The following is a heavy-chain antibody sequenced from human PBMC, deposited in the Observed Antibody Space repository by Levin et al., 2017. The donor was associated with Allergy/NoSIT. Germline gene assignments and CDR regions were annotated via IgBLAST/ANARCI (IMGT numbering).Heavy chain of an antibody. CDR1: GFTFSTYT. CDR3: AKDAGRGSSSWYSVFDY. D-gene: IGHD6-13*01. V-gene: IGHV3-23*01. J-gene: IGHJ4*02. CDR2: ISGGGGST. Sequence: PGESLKISCAASGFTFSTYTMTWVRQAPGKGLEWVSVISGGGGSTSYADSVRGRFTISRDNSKNTLYLQMDSLRPEDTAIYYCAKDAGRGSSSWYSVFDYWGQGTLVTVSS.